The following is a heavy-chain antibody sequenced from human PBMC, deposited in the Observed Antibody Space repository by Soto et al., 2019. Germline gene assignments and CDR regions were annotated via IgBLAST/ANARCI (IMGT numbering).Heavy chain of an antibody. CDR3: AKGGWYAGSSRSDC. V-gene: IGHV3-30*18. D-gene: IGHD6-6*01. CDR1: GFTLSSDD. J-gene: IGHJ4*02. Sequence: GGSLRLSCAASGFTLSSDDMHWVRQAPGKGLEWVAIMSYDGTNQYYADSVKGRFTISRDISKSTLYLQMNSLRTEDTAVYYCAKGGWYAGSSRSDCWGQGTLVTVSS. CDR2: MSYDGTNQ.